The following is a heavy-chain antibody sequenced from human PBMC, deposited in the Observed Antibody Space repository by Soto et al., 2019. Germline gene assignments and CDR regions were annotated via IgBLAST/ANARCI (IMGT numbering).Heavy chain of an antibody. CDR2: INAGNGNT. CDR3: ATNYGSGSYYNPYGMDV. V-gene: IGHV1-3*01. CDR1: GYTFTSYA. D-gene: IGHD3-10*01. J-gene: IGHJ6*02. Sequence: ASVKVSCKASGYTFTSYAMHWVRQAPGQRLEWMGWINAGNGNTKYSQKFQGRVTITRDTSASTAYMELSSLRSEDTVVYYCATNYGSGSYYNPYGMDVWGQGTTVTVSS.